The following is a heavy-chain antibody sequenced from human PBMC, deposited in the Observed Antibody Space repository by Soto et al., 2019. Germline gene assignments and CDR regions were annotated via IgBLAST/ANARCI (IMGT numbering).Heavy chain of an antibody. Sequence: EVQLVESGGGLVQPGGSLRLSCAASGFIFSSYHINWVRQAPGKGLEWVSYISSSSWTIYYADSVKGRFTISRDNAKNSLYLQMNSLRDEDTAVYYCARDGGRGYGMDVWGQGTTVTVSS. J-gene: IGHJ6*02. V-gene: IGHV3-48*02. D-gene: IGHD3-16*01. CDR1: GFIFSSYH. CDR2: ISSSSWTI. CDR3: ARDGGRGYGMDV.